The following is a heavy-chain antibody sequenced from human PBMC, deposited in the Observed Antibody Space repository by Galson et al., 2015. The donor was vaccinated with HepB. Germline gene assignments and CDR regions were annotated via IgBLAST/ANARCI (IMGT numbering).Heavy chain of an antibody. D-gene: IGHD6-19*01. CDR2: VSGSGGST. CDR3: AKDASIHIAVAGDY. J-gene: IGHJ4*02. Sequence: SLRLSCAASGFTFSSYAMSWVRQAPGKGLEWVSAVSGSGGSTYYADSVKGRFTISRDNSKNTLYLQMNSLRAEDTAVYYCAKDASIHIAVAGDYWGQGTLVTVSS. V-gene: IGHV3-23*01. CDR1: GFTFSSYA.